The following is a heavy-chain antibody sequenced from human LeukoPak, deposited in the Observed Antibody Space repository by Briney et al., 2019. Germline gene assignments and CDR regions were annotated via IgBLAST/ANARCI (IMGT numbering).Heavy chain of an antibody. Sequence: ASVKVSCKASGYTFTGYYMHWGRQAPGQGLEWMGRFDPYSGGASYALKFEGRVTVTRDPSISTDYMGLSRLRPDDTAVYYCAGGGGSYGDVWGQGTAVTVSS. J-gene: IGHJ3*01. CDR3: AGGGGSYGDV. D-gene: IGHD1-26*01. CDR2: FDPYSGGA. V-gene: IGHV1-2*06. CDR1: GYTFTGYY.